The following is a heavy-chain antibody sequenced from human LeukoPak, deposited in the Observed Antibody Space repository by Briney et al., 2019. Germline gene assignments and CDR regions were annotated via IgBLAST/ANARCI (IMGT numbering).Heavy chain of an antibody. V-gene: IGHV4-39*07. CDR3: ARVSGFNYFDH. CDR1: GGSISSSSYY. Sequence: SETLSLTCTVSGGSISSSSYYWGWIRQPPGKGLEWIGSIYYSGGTYYNPSLKSRVTISVDTSKNQFSLKLTSVTAADTAIYYCARVSGFNYFDHWGQGTLVTVSS. CDR2: IYYSGGT. D-gene: IGHD3-22*01. J-gene: IGHJ4*02.